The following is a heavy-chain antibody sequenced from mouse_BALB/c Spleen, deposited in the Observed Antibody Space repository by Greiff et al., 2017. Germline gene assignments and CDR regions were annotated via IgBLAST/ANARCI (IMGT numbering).Heavy chain of an antibody. J-gene: IGHJ2*01. CDR1: GFTFSSYT. CDR2: ISNGGGST. D-gene: IGHD3-3*01. V-gene: IGHV5-12-2*01. Sequence: DVHLVESGGGLVQPGGSLKLSCAASGFTFSSYTMSWVRQTPEKRLEWVAYISNGGGSTYYPDTVKGRFTISRDNAKNTLYLQMSSLKSEDTAMYYCARHRGLDYWGQGTTLTVSS. CDR3: ARHRGLDY.